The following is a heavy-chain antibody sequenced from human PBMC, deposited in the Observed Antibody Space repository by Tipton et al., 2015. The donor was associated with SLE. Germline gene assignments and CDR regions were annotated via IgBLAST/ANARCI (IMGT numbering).Heavy chain of an antibody. Sequence: TLSLTCTVPGGSISFDYWSWIRQSAGRGLEWIGRIYSSGDRDYNPSLRSRVTMSIDASQNRVSLRLKSVSAADTAVYYCARGVNYDLLTDYDSAWFDPWGQGTLVTVSS. J-gene: IGHJ5*02. CDR3: ARGVNYDLLTDYDSAWFDP. CDR2: IYSSGDR. V-gene: IGHV4-4*07. D-gene: IGHD3-9*01. CDR1: GGSISFDY.